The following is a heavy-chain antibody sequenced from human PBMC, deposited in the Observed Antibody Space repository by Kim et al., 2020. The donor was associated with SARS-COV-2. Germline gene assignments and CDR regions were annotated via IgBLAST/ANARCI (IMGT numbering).Heavy chain of an antibody. CDR3: ASPPPPTGYVFDICDI. Sequence: ASVKVSCKTSGYTFTGYYVHWVRQAPGQGLEWMGRMDPHSGNTHLSEKFQGRLTLTRDTSISTAYMELRRLTSDDTAVYFCASPPPPTGYVFDICDIWG. J-gene: IGHJ3*02. CDR2: MDPHSGNT. CDR1: GYTFTGYY. D-gene: IGHD5-12*01. V-gene: IGHV1-2*06.